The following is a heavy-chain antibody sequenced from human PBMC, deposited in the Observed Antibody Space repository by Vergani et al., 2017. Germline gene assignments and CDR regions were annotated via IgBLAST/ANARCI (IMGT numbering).Heavy chain of an antibody. CDR2: ISYDGSNK. D-gene: IGHD1-14*01. CDR1: GFTFSSYA. Sequence: QVQLVESGGGVVQPGRSLRLSCAASGFTFSSYAMHWVRQAPGKGLEWVAVISYDGSNKYYADSVKGRFTISRDNSKNTLYLQMNSLKTEDTAVYYCTTLERTFDYWGQGTLVTVSS. J-gene: IGHJ4*02. CDR3: TTLERTFDY. V-gene: IGHV3-30*07.